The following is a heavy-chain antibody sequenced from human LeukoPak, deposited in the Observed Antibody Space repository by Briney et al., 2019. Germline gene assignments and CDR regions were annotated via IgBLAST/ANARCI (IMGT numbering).Heavy chain of an antibody. Sequence: GGSLRLSCAASGFTFSSYAMSWVRQAPGKGLEWVSAISGSGGSTYYADSVKGRFTISRDNSRNTLYLQMNSLRAEDTAVYYCAKDKAVADSFDYWGQGTLVTVSS. V-gene: IGHV3-23*01. CDR3: AKDKAVADSFDY. CDR1: GFTFSSYA. CDR2: ISGSGGST. D-gene: IGHD6-19*01. J-gene: IGHJ4*02.